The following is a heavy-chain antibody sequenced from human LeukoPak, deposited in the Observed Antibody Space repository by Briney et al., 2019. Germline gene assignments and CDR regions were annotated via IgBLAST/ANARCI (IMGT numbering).Heavy chain of an antibody. CDR2: INHSGST. D-gene: IGHD3-22*01. CDR1: GGSFSGYY. J-gene: IGHJ5*02. V-gene: IGHV4-34*01. CDR3: ARDPLNYDSSGGGVDP. Sequence: SEILSLTCAVYGGSFSGYYWSWIRQPPGKGLEWIGEINHSGSTNYNPSLESRVTISVDTSKNQFSLKLSSVTAADTAVYYCARDPLNYDSSGGGVDPWGQGTLVTVSS.